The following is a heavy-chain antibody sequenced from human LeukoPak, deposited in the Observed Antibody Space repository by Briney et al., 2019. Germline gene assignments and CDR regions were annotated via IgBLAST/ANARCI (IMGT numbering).Heavy chain of an antibody. CDR2: ISGSGGST. V-gene: IGHV3-23*01. D-gene: IGHD3-3*01. J-gene: IGHJ4*02. CDR1: GFTFSSYA. Sequence: GGSLRLSCAASGFTFSSYAMSWVRQTPGKGLEWVSAISGSGGSTYYADSVKGRFTISRDNSKNTLYLQMNSLRAEDTAVYYCAKGTTIFGVVTYDYWGQGTLVTVSS. CDR3: AKGTTIFGVVTYDY.